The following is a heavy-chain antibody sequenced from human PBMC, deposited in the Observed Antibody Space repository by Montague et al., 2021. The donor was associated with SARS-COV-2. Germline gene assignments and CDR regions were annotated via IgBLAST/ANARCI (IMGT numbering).Heavy chain of an antibody. J-gene: IGHJ4*02. D-gene: IGHD3-9*01. CDR3: VRHPHYDGLNGPPDF. CDR2: VLCNKGT. CDR1: GVSVTDYY. Sequence: SETLSLTCTVSGVSVTDYYWSWIRQPPGKGLEWVGDVLCNKGTNFNPSLKSRVAISVDTSKNQFSLRLTAVTAADTACYYCVRHPHYDGLNGPPDFWDQGTLVTVSS. V-gene: IGHV4-59*08.